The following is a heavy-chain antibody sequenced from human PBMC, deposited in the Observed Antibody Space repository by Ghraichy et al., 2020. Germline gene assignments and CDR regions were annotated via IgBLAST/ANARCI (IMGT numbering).Heavy chain of an antibody. D-gene: IGHD3-9*01. J-gene: IGHJ6*02. CDR2: ISGSGGST. CDR1: GFTFSSYA. CDR3: ASRDDWLLPAAKPIYYYYGMDV. V-gene: IGHV3-23*01. Sequence: GGSLRLSCAASGFTFSSYAMSWVRQAPGKGLEWISAISGSGGSTYYADSVKGRFTISRDNSKNTLYLQMNSLRAEDTAVYYCASRDDWLLPAAKPIYYYYGMDVWGQGTTVTVSS.